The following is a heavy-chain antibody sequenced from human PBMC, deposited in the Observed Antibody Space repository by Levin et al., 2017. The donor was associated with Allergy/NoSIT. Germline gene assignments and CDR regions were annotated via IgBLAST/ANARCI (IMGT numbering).Heavy chain of an antibody. CDR1: GFTFSDYA. Sequence: GGSLRLSCAASGFTFSDYAMTWVRQAPGKGLEWVSVITGGGFNTYYGDSVKGRFTVSRDNSKNTLYLELNSVRAENTDVYYCAKKQGGTSGFSFDVWGQGTMVTVSS. CDR2: ITGGGFNT. J-gene: IGHJ3*01. D-gene: IGHD1-1*01. V-gene: IGHV3-23*01. CDR3: AKKQGGTSGFSFDV.